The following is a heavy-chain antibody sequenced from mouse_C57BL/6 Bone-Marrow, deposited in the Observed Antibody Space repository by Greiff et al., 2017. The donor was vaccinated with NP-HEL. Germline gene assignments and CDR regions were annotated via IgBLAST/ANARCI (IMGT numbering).Heavy chain of an antibody. Sequence: EVKLQESGGGLVKPGGSLKLSCAASGFTFSDYGMHWVRQAPEKGLEWVAYISSGSSTIYYADTVKGRFTISRDNAKNTLFLQMTSLRSEDTAMYYCARGLRDYAMDYWGQGTSVTVSS. CDR1: GFTFSDYG. CDR3: ARGLRDYAMDY. CDR2: ISSGSSTI. J-gene: IGHJ4*01. D-gene: IGHD2-2*01. V-gene: IGHV5-17*01.